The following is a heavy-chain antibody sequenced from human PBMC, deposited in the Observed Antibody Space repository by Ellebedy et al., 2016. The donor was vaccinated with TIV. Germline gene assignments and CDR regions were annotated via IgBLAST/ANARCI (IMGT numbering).Heavy chain of an antibody. Sequence: SETLSLXXTVYGGSFSGYYWSWIRQPPGKGLEWIGEINHSGSTNFNPSLKSRVTISVDTSKNQFSLKLSSVTAADTAVYYCARARRVRGVIRGFDYWGQGTLVTVSS. V-gene: IGHV4-34*01. J-gene: IGHJ4*02. CDR1: GGSFSGYY. CDR3: ARARRVRGVIRGFDY. CDR2: INHSGST. D-gene: IGHD3-10*01.